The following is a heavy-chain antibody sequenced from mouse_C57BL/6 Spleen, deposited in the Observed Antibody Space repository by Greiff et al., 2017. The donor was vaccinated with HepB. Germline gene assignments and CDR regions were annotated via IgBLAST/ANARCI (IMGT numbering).Heavy chain of an antibody. V-gene: IGHV1-19*01. Sequence: EVQLQQSGPVLVKPGASVKMSCKASGYTFTDYYMNWVKQSHGQSLEWIGLINPYNGGTSYNQKFKGKATLTVDNSSSTAYMELNSLTSEDSAVYYCARDSWDGAYWGQGTLVTVSA. CDR1: GYTFTDYY. CDR2: INPYNGGT. J-gene: IGHJ3*01. CDR3: ARDSWDGAY. D-gene: IGHD4-1*01.